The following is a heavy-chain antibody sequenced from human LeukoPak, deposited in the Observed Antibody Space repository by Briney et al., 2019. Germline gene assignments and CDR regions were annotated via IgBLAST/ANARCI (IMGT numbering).Heavy chain of an antibody. CDR3: ARDLAVAVIERYYGMDV. Sequence: ASVKVSCKASGYTFTSYGISWVRQAPGQGLEWMGWISAYNGNTNYAHKLQGRVTMTTDTSTSTAYMELRSLRSDDTAVYYCARDLAVAVIERYYGMDVWGKGTTVTVSS. D-gene: IGHD6-19*01. CDR2: ISAYNGNT. J-gene: IGHJ6*04. V-gene: IGHV1-18*04. CDR1: GYTFTSYG.